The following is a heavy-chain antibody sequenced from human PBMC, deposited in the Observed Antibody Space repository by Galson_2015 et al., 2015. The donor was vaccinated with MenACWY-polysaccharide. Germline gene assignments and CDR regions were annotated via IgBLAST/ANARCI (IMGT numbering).Heavy chain of an antibody. CDR2: INHGGNT. J-gene: IGHJ4*02. D-gene: IGHD2/OR15-2a*01. Sequence: ETLTLTCAVYGDSFSNHFWTWIRPPPGKGLGWIGEINHGGNTKYKPSLKNRVAISVDAYKSQFSLSVSCVPAADTAVYYCARMPFLERRILVKIRLRFYFDSCGQGVRVIVSS. V-gene: IGHV4-34*01. CDR1: GDSFSNHF. CDR3: ARMPFLERRILVKIRLRFYFDS.